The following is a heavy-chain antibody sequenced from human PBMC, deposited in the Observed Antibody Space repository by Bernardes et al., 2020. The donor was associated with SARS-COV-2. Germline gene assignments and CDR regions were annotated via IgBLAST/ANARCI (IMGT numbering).Heavy chain of an antibody. Sequence: ASVKVSCKASGDTLNGYGFIWDRQAPGQGLEWMGWISFHTGQTDYALRFQGRVTMTTDTATRTAFMELRSLRSDDTAMYYCATMIRAIDYWGQGTLVTVSS. J-gene: IGHJ4*02. CDR3: ATMIRAIDY. D-gene: IGHD3-10*01. CDR2: ISFHTGQT. CDR1: GDTLNGYG. V-gene: IGHV1-18*04.